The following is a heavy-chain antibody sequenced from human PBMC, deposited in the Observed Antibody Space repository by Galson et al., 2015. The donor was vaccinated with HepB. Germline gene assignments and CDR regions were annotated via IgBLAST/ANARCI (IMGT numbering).Heavy chain of an antibody. CDR2: ISGSGGST. J-gene: IGHJ4*02. CDR3: AKGQLGYCSSTSCYGHGPLHY. CDR1: GFTFSSYA. V-gene: IGHV3-23*01. D-gene: IGHD2-2*01. Sequence: SLRLSCAASGFTFSSYAMSWVRQAPGKGLEWVSAISGSGGSTYYADSVKGRFTISRDNSKNTLYLQMNSLRAEDTAVYYCAKGQLGYCSSTSCYGHGPLHYWGQGTLVTVSS.